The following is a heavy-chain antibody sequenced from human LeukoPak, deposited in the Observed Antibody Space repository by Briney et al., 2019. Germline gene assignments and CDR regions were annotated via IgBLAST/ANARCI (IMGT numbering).Heavy chain of an antibody. V-gene: IGHV4-59*01. Sequence: PSETLSLTCTVSGGSISSYHWSWIRQPPGKGLEWIGYIYYSGSTNYNPSLKSRVTISVDTSKNQFSLKLSSVTAADTAVYYCAREPPYYYYMDVWGKGTTVTVSS. J-gene: IGHJ6*03. CDR3: AREPPYYYYMDV. CDR1: GGSISSYH. CDR2: IYYSGST.